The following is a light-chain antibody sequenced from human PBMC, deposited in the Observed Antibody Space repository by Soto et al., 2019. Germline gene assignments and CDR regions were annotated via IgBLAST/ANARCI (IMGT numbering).Light chain of an antibody. CDR1: QSVSDN. CDR2: GAS. Sequence: EVVMTQSPATLSVSPGERVTLSCRASQSVSDNLAWYQQKPGQAPRLLIYGASTRATGIPARFIGSGSGTEFTLTISSLQAKDFAVDFCQQSNNWPYTFGQGTKLDI. CDR3: QQSNNWPYT. J-gene: IGKJ2*01. V-gene: IGKV3-15*01.